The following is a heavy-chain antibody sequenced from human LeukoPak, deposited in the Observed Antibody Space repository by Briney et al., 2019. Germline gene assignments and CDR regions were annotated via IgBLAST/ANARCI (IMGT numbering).Heavy chain of an antibody. CDR1: GYSFTSYW. Sequence: GASLKISCKASGYSFTSYWIGWVRQLPRKGLELMGIIDPSGSATRYTPSFQGQVTISVDKSLTTAYLQWNSLKASDTAMYYCARQTAMGRSGDYWGQGTLVTVSS. J-gene: IGHJ4*02. CDR3: ARQTAMGRSGDY. CDR2: IDPSGSAT. D-gene: IGHD5-18*01. V-gene: IGHV5-51*01.